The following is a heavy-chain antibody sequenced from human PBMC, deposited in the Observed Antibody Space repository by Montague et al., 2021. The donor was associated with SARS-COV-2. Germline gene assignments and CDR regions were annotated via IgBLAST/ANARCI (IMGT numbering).Heavy chain of an antibody. CDR3: ARGQGEITMIVVVLTAAAHYFDY. CDR2: INHSGST. D-gene: IGHD3-22*01. Sequence: SETLSLTCAVYGGSLSGYDWSWIRQPPGKGLEWIGEINHSGSTKYNPSLKSRVSISVDTSKNQFSLKLNSVTAADTAVYYCARGQGEITMIVVVLTAAAHYFDYWSQGTLVTVSP. V-gene: IGHV4-34*01. J-gene: IGHJ4*02. CDR1: GGSLSGYD.